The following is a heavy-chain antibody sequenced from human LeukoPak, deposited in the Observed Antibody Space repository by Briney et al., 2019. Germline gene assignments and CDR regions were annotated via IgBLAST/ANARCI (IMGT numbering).Heavy chain of an antibody. CDR1: GYSISSGFY. Sequence: PSETLSLTCTVSGYSISSGFYWGWIRQPPGKGLEWIGTIYHGGRTYYNPSLKSRVTISVDTSKNQFSLKLSSVTAADTAVYYCPRQGIYYDSSGYIPADAFDIWGQGTMVTVSS. J-gene: IGHJ3*02. D-gene: IGHD3-22*01. V-gene: IGHV4-38-2*02. CDR3: PRQGIYYDSSGYIPADAFDI. CDR2: IYHGGRT.